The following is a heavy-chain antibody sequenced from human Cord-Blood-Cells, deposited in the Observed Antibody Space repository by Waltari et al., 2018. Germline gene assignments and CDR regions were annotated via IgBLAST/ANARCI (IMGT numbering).Heavy chain of an antibody. J-gene: IGHJ4*02. D-gene: IGHD4-4*01. V-gene: IGHV4-34*01. CDR2: INHSGST. CDR3: ARGGFTVTRPYYFDY. CDR1: GWSFSGYY. Sequence: QVQLQQWGAGLLKPSETMSLTCAVYGWSFSGYYWTWTRQPPGKGLEWIGEINHSGSTNYNPSLKSRVTISVDTSKNQFSLKLSSVTAADTAVYYCARGGFTVTRPYYFDYWGQGTLVTVSS.